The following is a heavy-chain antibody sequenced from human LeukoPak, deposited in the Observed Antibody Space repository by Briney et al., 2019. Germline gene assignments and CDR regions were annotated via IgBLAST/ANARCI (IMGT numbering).Heavy chain of an antibody. CDR1: GFTVSSNY. D-gene: IGHD6-13*01. CDR2: IYSGGST. J-gene: IGHJ4*02. V-gene: IGHV3-66*01. CDR3: ARAYSSSWYVFDY. Sequence: GGSLRLSCAASGFTVSSNYMSWVRQAPGKGLEWVSVIYSGGSTYYADSVKGRFTISRDNSKNTLYLQMNSLRAEETAVYYCARAYSSSWYVFDYWGQGTLVTVSS.